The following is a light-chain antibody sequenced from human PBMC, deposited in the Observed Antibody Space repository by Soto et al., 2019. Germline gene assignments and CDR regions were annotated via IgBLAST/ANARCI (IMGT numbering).Light chain of an antibody. J-gene: IGLJ1*01. CDR3: SSFTSSTTYF. CDR2: NVN. CDR1: SSDVGNYNY. Sequence: QSALTQSASVSGSPGQSITISCTGTSSDVGNYNYASWYQQHPGEVPKLIIFNVNNRPSGVSNRFSGSKSGNTASLPISGLQAEDEADYYCSSFTSSTTYFFGTGTKVTVL. V-gene: IGLV2-14*01.